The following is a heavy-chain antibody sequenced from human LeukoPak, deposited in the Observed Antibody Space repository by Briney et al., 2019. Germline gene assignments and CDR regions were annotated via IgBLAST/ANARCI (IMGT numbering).Heavy chain of an antibody. CDR3: ARDILSGSPDAFDI. V-gene: IGHV4-61*01. J-gene: IGHJ3*02. Sequence: SETLSLTCTVSGGSVSSGSYYWSWIRQPPGKGLEWIGYIYHSGSTNYNPSLKSRVTISVDTSKNQFSLKLSSVTAADTAVYYCARDILSGSPDAFDIWGQGTMVTVSS. CDR1: GGSVSSGSYY. D-gene: IGHD1-26*01. CDR2: IYHSGST.